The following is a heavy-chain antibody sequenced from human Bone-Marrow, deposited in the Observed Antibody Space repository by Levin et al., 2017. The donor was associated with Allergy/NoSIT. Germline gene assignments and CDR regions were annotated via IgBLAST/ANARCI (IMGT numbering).Heavy chain of an antibody. CDR1: DGSVSSVGYY. Sequence: SETLSLTCNVSDGSVSSVGYYWTWIRQPPGKGLEWIGYVYSSANTNYNPSLKSRVNISVDRSKSQVSLTLRSVTAADTAVYYCARGTVFGVDTGYYYFDFWGQGNPVTVSS. V-gene: IGHV4-61*08. CDR2: VYSSANT. D-gene: IGHD3-3*01. CDR3: ARGTVFGVDTGYYYFDF. J-gene: IGHJ4*02.